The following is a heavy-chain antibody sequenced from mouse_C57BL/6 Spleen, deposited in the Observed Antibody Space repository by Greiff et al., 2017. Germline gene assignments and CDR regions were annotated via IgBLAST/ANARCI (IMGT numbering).Heavy chain of an antibody. Sequence: VQLQQSGPELVKPGASVKISCKASGYSFTGYYMNWVKQSPEKSLEWIGEINPSTGGTTYNQKFKAKATLTVDKSSSTAYMQLKSLTSEDSAVYYCARREGYYSNYYAMDYWGQGTSVTVSS. D-gene: IGHD2-5*01. CDR3: ARREGYYSNYYAMDY. CDR2: INPSTGGT. J-gene: IGHJ4*01. CDR1: GYSFTGYY. V-gene: IGHV1-42*01.